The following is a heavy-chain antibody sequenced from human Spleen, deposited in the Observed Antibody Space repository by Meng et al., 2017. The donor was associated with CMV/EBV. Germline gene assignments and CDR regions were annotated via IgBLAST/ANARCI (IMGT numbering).Heavy chain of an antibody. J-gene: IGHJ4*02. D-gene: IGHD1-26*01. CDR2: IHYSGST. CDR3: AREVIGDGSLAFDF. Sequence: GSLRLSCTVSGGSLSSYYWNWIRQPPGEGLEWIGYIHYSGSTNYNPSLKGRVTISVDTSKKQFSLKLRSVTAADTAVYYCAREVIGDGSLAFDFWGQGTLVTVSS. CDR1: GGSLSSYY. V-gene: IGHV4-59*01.